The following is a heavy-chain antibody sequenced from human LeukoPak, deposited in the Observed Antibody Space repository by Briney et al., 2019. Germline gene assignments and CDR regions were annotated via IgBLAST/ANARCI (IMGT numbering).Heavy chain of an antibody. V-gene: IGHV4-30-2*01. Sequence: SETLSLTCTVSGGSIGIDDYYWTWIRQPPGKGLEWIGYIYHRGTTYYNPSLESRVTISVDRSKNQFSLKLSSVAAADTAVYYCARGIAAGSSNFDYWGQGTLVTVSS. D-gene: IGHD6-13*01. CDR2: IYHRGTT. CDR1: GGSIGIDDYY. CDR3: ARGIAAGSSNFDY. J-gene: IGHJ4*02.